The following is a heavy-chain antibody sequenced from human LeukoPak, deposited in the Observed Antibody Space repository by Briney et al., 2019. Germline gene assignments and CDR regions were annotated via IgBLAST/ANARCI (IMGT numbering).Heavy chain of an antibody. CDR3: ARDISVAAAGTPGMDV. CDR2: ISSSGSTI. D-gene: IGHD6-13*01. V-gene: IGHV3-11*04. CDR1: GFTFSDYY. Sequence: AGGSLRLSCAASGFTFSDYYMSWIRQAPGKGLEWVSYISSSGSTIYYADSVKGRFTISRDNAKNSLYLQMNSLRAEDTAVYYCARDISVAAAGTPGMDVWGKGTTVTISS. J-gene: IGHJ6*04.